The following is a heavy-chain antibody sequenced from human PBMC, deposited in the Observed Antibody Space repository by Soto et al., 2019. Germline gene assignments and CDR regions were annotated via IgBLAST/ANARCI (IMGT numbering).Heavy chain of an antibody. CDR1: GDTFTGYY. D-gene: IGHD3-10*01. Sequence: ASVKVSCKASGDTFTGYYMHWVRQAPGQGLEWMGWINPNSGGTNYAQKFQGRVTMTRDTSISTAYMELSRLRSDDTAVYYCASSYYYGSGSYYPNNYYYYGMDVWGQGTTVTVSS. V-gene: IGHV1-2*02. CDR2: INPNSGGT. CDR3: ASSYYYGSGSYYPNNYYYYGMDV. J-gene: IGHJ6*02.